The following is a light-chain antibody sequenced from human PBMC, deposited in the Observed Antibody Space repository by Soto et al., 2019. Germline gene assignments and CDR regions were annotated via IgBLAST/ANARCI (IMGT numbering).Light chain of an antibody. V-gene: IGLV1-47*01. J-gene: IGLJ1*01. CDR1: TSNIGSNY. CDR3: AAWDDSLIGFYV. Sequence: SVLTQPPSASGTPGQRVTIPCSGSTSNIGSNYVLRCQHHPGTAPNHLIYRNNQRRSGVPDRFFGSKSGTSAALAISGLRSEDEADYYCAAWDDSLIGFYVFGTGTKVTVL. CDR2: RNN.